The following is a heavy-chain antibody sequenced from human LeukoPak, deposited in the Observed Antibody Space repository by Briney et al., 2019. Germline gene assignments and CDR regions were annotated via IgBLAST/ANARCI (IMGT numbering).Heavy chain of an antibody. CDR3: VRDWGYDSSGYWQKYFDT. CDR1: GFTFSSSS. V-gene: IGHV3-21*01. Sequence: GGSLRLSCAASGFTFSSSSMNWVRQAPGKGLEWVSSISTSSIYIYYADSMKGRFTISRDNAKNTVYLQMNSLRAEDTAVYYCVRDWGYDSSGYWQKYFDTWGQGTLVTVSS. D-gene: IGHD3-22*01. J-gene: IGHJ4*02. CDR2: ISTSSIYI.